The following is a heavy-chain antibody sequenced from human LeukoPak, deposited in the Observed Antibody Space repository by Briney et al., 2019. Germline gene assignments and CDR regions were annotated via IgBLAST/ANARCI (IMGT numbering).Heavy chain of an antibody. D-gene: IGHD3-10*02. CDR2: ISSSGSTI. Sequence: SCKASGYTFTNYGINWVRQAPGKGLEWVSYISSSGSTIYYADSVKGRFTISRDNAKNSLYLQMNSLRAEDTAVYYCAELGITMIGGVWGKGTTVTISS. J-gene: IGHJ6*04. CDR3: AELGITMIGGV. CDR1: GYTFTNYG. V-gene: IGHV3-48*03.